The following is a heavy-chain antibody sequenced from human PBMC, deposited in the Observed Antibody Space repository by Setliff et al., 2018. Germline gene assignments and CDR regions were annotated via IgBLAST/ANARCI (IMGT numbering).Heavy chain of an antibody. Sequence: SETLSLTCSVLGDSLSSGTQYWAWIRQPPGKGLEWIGNINYSGSTYYNPSLKSRVTMSVDASKNQVSLKVTSVTAEDTAVYYCAKVDIDYIMTRDNTWQYIFYMDVWGRGTTVTVSS. J-gene: IGHJ6*03. CDR1: GDSLSSGTQY. CDR3: AKVDIDYIMTRDNTWQYIFYMDV. V-gene: IGHV4-39*01. CDR2: INYSGST. D-gene: IGHD5-12*01.